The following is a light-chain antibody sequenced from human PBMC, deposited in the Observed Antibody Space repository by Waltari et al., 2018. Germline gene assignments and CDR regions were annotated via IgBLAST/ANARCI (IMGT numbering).Light chain of an antibody. Sequence: QSALTQPPSASGSPGQSVTIPCTGTSSYVGGFAYVSWYQQHPGKAPKLMIYDVNKRPSGVPDRFSGSKSGNTASLTVSGLQAEDEADYFCNSYAGSKHYVFGTGTKVTVL. CDR3: NSYAGSKHYV. J-gene: IGLJ1*01. V-gene: IGLV2-8*01. CDR2: DVN. CDR1: SSYVGGFAY.